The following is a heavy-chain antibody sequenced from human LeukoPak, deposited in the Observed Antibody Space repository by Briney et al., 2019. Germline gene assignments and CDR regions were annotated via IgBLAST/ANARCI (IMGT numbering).Heavy chain of an antibody. V-gene: IGHV1-18*01. J-gene: IGHJ4*02. CDR3: ARVSPSPGYSSSWHILPPPGQFDY. CDR1: GYIFTSYG. Sequence: ASVKVSCKASGYIFTSYGISWVRQAPGQGLEWMGWISGYNGNTNYAQKLQGRVTMTTDTSTSTAYMELRSLRSDDTAVYYCARVSPSPGYSSSWHILPPPGQFDYWGQGTLVTVSS. D-gene: IGHD6-13*01. CDR2: ISGYNGNT.